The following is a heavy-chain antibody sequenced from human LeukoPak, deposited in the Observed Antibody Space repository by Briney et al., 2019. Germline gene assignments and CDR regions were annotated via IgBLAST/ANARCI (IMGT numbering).Heavy chain of an antibody. CDR3: ARAPDIVVVPAAMADDAFDI. Sequence: ASVKVSCKASGYTFTSYDINWVRQATGRGLEWMGWMNPNSGNTGYAQKFQGRVTITRNTSISTAYMELSSLRSEDTAVYYCARAPDIVVVPAAMADDAFDIWGQGTMVTVSS. CDR2: MNPNSGNT. CDR1: GYTFTSYD. D-gene: IGHD2-2*01. J-gene: IGHJ3*02. V-gene: IGHV1-8*03.